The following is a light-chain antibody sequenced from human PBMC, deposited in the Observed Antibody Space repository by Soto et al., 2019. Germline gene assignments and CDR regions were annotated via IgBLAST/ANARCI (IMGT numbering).Light chain of an antibody. CDR1: QSISSN. J-gene: IGKJ1*01. CDR3: QQYNDWPLT. CDR2: GAS. Sequence: IVLTQSPGTLSLSPGEGATLSCRASQSISSNLAWYQQKPGQSPRLLTYGASTRATGIPARFSGTGSGTEFTLTISSLQSEDFALYYCQQYNDWPLTFGQGTKVDIK. V-gene: IGKV3-15*01.